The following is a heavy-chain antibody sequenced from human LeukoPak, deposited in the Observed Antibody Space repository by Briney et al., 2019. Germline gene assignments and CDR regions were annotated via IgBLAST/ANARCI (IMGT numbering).Heavy chain of an antibody. CDR2: MSPKSGNT. CDR1: GYTFTSYD. CDR3: ARGVDYSNYGGDFDY. D-gene: IGHD4-11*01. V-gene: IGHV1-8*03. Sequence: ASVKVSCKASGYTFTSYDINWVRQATGQGLEWMGWMSPKSGNTGYAQKFQGRGTITRNTSINTAYMELSRLGSEDTAVYYCARGVDYSNYGGDFDYWGQGTLVTVSS. J-gene: IGHJ4*02.